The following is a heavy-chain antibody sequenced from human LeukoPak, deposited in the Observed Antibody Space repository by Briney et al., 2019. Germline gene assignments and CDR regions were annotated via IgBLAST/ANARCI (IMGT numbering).Heavy chain of an antibody. D-gene: IGHD3-10*01. Sequence: GESLRLSWAAAGFTFSKYWMSWVRQAPGKGLEWVANIKQDGSEKYYVDSMKDRFTISRDNAKNSLYLQMNSLRAEDTAVNFCARHPIITMVRGSTIVPHRYFDYWGQGTLVTVSS. CDR2: IKQDGSEK. V-gene: IGHV3-7*01. CDR1: GFTFSKYW. J-gene: IGHJ4*02. CDR3: ARHPIITMVRGSTIVPHRYFDY.